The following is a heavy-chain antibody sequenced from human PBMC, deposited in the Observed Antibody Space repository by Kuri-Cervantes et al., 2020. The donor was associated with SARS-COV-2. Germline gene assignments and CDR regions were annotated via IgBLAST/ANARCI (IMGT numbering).Heavy chain of an antibody. CDR3: AYGTYYDILTGYLDFDY. D-gene: IGHD3-9*01. J-gene: IGHJ4*02. Sequence: GESLKISCAASGFTFSSYAMSWVRQAPGKGLEWVSAISGSGGSTYYADSVKGRFTISRDNSKNTLYLQMNSLRAEDTAVYYCAYGTYYDILTGYLDFDYWGQGTRVTVSS. V-gene: IGHV3-23*01. CDR2: ISGSGGST. CDR1: GFTFSSYA.